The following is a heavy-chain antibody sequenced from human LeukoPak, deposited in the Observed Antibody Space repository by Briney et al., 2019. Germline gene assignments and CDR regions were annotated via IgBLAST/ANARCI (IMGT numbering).Heavy chain of an antibody. J-gene: IGHJ4*02. CDR3: AKIGYSGYEGYFDY. CDR2: ISGSGGST. CDR1: GFTFSSYG. Sequence: PGGSLRLSCAASGFTFSSYGMSWVRQAPGKGLEWVSAISGSGGSTYYADSVKGRFTISRDNSKNTLYLQMNSLRAEDTAVYYCAKIGYSGYEGYFDYWGQGTLVTVSS. D-gene: IGHD5-12*01. V-gene: IGHV3-23*01.